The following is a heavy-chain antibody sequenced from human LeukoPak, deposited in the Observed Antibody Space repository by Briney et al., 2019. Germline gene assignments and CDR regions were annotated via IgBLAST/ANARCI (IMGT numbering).Heavy chain of an antibody. Sequence: GGSLRLSCAASGFIFSSYSMNWVRQAPGKGLEWVSYISSSSSTIYYADSVKGRFTISRDNAKNSLYLQMNSLRAEDTAVYYCARDPKPIVVVPAALFDPWGQGTLVTVSS. CDR3: ARDPKPIVVVPAALFDP. V-gene: IGHV3-48*01. J-gene: IGHJ5*02. CDR2: ISSSSSTI. D-gene: IGHD2-2*01. CDR1: GFIFSSYS.